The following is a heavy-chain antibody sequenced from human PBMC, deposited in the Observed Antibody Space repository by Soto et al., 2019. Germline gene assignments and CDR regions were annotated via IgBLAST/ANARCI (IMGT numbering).Heavy chain of an antibody. CDR3: ARSMVRGVIMYYYYGMDV. Sequence: SETLSLTCAVSGGFIIRGGYSWIWIRQPPGKGLEWIGYIYHSGSTYYNPSLKSRVTISVDRSKNQFSLKLSSVTAADTAVYYCARSMVRGVIMYYYYGMDVWGQGTTVTVSS. D-gene: IGHD3-10*01. V-gene: IGHV4-30-2*01. J-gene: IGHJ6*01. CDR2: IYHSGST. CDR1: GGFIIRGGYS.